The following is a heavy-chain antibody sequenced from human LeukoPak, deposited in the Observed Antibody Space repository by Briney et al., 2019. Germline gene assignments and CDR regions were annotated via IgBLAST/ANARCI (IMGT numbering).Heavy chain of an antibody. V-gene: IGHV4-59*08. D-gene: IGHD3-22*01. CDR2: NSYTGGT. CDR3: AVRSGYYGSDY. CDR1: GGSLSTYH. J-gene: IGHJ4*02. Sequence: SETLSLTCTVSGGSLSTYHWSWIRQPPGKGLEWIGYNSYTGGTIYNPSLKSRVTVSLETSKNQFSLKLSSVTAADTAVYYCAVRSGYYGSDYWGQGTLVTVSS.